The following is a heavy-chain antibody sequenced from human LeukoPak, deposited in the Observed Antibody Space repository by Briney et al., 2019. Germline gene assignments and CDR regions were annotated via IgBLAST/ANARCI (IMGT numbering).Heavy chain of an antibody. CDR3: ARERDYSKGKEDYYYGMDV. Sequence: ASLKLSCKASGYTFTGYYMHWVRQAPGQGLEWMGWINPNSGGTNYAQKFQGRVTMTRDTSISTAYMELSRLRSDDTAVYYCARERDYSKGKEDYYYGMDVWGQGTTVTVSS. D-gene: IGHD4-4*01. CDR1: GYTFTGYY. CDR2: INPNSGGT. V-gene: IGHV1-2*02. J-gene: IGHJ6*02.